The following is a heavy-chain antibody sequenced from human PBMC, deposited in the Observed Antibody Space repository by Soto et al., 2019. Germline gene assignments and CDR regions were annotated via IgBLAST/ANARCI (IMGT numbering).Heavy chain of an antibody. CDR2: ISGSGGST. CDR3: AKNRNVVVPAAPDAFDI. Sequence: GGSLRLSCAASGLTFSIYAMSWVRQAPGKGLEWVSGISGSGGSTYYADSVKGRFTISGDSSKSTLSLQMNNLRAEDTAVYFCAKNRNVVVPAAPDAFDIWGQGTMVTVSS. D-gene: IGHD2-2*01. J-gene: IGHJ3*02. V-gene: IGHV3-23*01. CDR1: GLTFSIYA.